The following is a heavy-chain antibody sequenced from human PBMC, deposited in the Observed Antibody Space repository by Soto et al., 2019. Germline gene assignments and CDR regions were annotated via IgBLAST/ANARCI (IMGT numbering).Heavy chain of an antibody. Sequence: QITLKESGPPLVRPTQTLTLTCTSSGFSLSTTGVGVGWIRQPPGKALEWLALIYWDDDKRYSPSLKSRLTLTKDTSKNELILTMTNMDPVDTATYYCAQKRRDYGLGRERANCFDPWGQGTLVTVSS. CDR3: AQKRRDYGLGRERANCFDP. J-gene: IGHJ5*02. V-gene: IGHV2-5*02. D-gene: IGHD3-10*01. CDR1: GFSLSTTGVG. CDR2: IYWDDDK.